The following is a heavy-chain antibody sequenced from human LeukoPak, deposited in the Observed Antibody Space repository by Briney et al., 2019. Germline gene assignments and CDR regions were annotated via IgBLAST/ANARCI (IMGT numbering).Heavy chain of an antibody. Sequence: SVKVSCKASGGTFSSYAISWVRQAPGQGLEWMGRIIPILGIANYAQKFQGRVTITADKSTSTAYMELSSLRSEDTAVYYCASSYSSSWYGMDVWGQGTTVTVSS. J-gene: IGHJ6*02. CDR1: GGTFSSYA. CDR2: IIPILGIA. D-gene: IGHD6-13*01. CDR3: ASSYSSSWYGMDV. V-gene: IGHV1-69*04.